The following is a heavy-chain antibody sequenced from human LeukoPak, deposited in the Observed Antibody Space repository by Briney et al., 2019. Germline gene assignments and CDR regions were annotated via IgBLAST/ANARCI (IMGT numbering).Heavy chain of an antibody. CDR2: IYSGGST. CDR3: ARSRCSSTSCPLGYYGMDV. Sequence: PGGSLRLSCAASGFTVSSNYMSWVRRAPGKGLEWVSVIYSGGSTYYADSVKGRFTISRDNSKNTLYLQMNSLRAEDTAVYYCARSRCSSTSCPLGYYGMDVWGQGTTVTVSS. V-gene: IGHV3-66*01. J-gene: IGHJ6*02. CDR1: GFTVSSNY. D-gene: IGHD2-2*01.